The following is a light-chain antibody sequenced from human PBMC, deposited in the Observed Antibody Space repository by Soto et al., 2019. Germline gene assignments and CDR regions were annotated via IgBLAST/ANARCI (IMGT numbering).Light chain of an antibody. Sequence: PGERATLSCRASQSVRSSYLAWYQQKPGQAPRLLIYGASTRATGIPDRFSGSGSGTDFTLTISRLEPEDFAVYYCQQYGTSSWTFGQGTKVEIK. J-gene: IGKJ1*01. V-gene: IGKV3-20*01. CDR2: GAS. CDR1: QSVRSSY. CDR3: QQYGTSSWT.